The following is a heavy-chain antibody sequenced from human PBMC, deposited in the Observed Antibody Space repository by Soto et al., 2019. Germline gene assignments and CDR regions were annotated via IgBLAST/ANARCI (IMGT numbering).Heavy chain of an antibody. Sequence: QVQLVESGGGVVQLGRSLRLSCAASGFTFSNYGMHWVRKAPGKGMDWVAVISFGGSIEYYSESVKGRFPMSRDNSENTVYLQMNSRITEDTAVYFCERDWVWFEAHPIDNWGQGTLVTVSS. D-gene: IGHD3-10*01. CDR1: GFTFSNYG. CDR3: ERDWVWFEAHPIDN. V-gene: IGHV3-30*03. J-gene: IGHJ4*02. CDR2: ISFGGSIE.